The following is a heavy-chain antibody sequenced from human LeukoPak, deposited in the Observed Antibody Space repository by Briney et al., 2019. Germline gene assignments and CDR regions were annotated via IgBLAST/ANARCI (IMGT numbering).Heavy chain of an antibody. CDR1: GGTFSSYA. J-gene: IGHJ4*02. CDR3: AIEFLRYSSSWYGVY. Sequence: ASVKVSCKASGGTFSSYAISWVRQAPGQGLEWMGGIIPIFGTANYAQKFQGRVTITTDESTSTAYMELSSLRSEDTAVYYCAIEFLRYSSSWYGVYWGQGTLVTVSS. D-gene: IGHD6-13*01. V-gene: IGHV1-69*05. CDR2: IIPIFGTA.